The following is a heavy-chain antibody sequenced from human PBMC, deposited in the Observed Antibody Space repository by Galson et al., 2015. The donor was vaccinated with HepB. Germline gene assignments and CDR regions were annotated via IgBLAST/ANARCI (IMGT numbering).Heavy chain of an antibody. CDR1: GYSFTSYW. CDR3: ARNGGRDFWSGYYAINWYFDL. V-gene: IGHV5-51*01. Sequence: QSGAEVKKPGESLKISCKGSGYSFTSYWIGWVRQMPGKGLEWMGIIYPGDSDTRYSPSFQGQVTISADKSISTAYLQWSSLKASDTAMYYCARNGGRDFWSGYYAINWYFDLWGRGTLVTVSS. D-gene: IGHD3-3*01. CDR2: IYPGDSDT. J-gene: IGHJ2*01.